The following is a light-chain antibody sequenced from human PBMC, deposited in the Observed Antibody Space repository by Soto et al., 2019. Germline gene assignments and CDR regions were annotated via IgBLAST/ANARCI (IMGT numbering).Light chain of an antibody. CDR3: QQYYSTPLT. CDR1: QSVLYSSNNKNY. Sequence: DIVMTQSPDTLAVSLGERATINCKSSQSVLYSSNNKNYLAWYQQKAGQPPKLLIYWASTRESGVPDRFSGSGSGTDFTLTISSLQAEDAAVYYCQQYYSTPLTFRGGTKVEIK. J-gene: IGKJ4*02. CDR2: WAS. V-gene: IGKV4-1*01.